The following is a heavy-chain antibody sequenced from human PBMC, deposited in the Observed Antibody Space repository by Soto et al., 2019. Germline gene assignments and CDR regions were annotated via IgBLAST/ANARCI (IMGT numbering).Heavy chain of an antibody. J-gene: IGHJ4*02. D-gene: IGHD3-22*01. V-gene: IGHV1-3*05. CDR1: GYTFTSYD. CDR3: ARSSGYYLIDDY. Sequence: QVQLVQSGAEEKKPGASVKVSCKASGYTFTSYDMHWVRQAPGQRLEWMGWINAGNGNTKYSQKFQGRVTITRDTSASTADMELSSLRSEDTAVYYCARSSGYYLIDDYWGQGTLVTVS. CDR2: INAGNGNT.